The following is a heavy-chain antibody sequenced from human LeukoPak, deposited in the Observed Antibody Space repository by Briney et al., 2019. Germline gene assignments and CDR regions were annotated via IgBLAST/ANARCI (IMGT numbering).Heavy chain of an antibody. CDR1: GGSISSGSYY. Sequence: SETLPLTCTVSGGSISSGSYYWSWIRQPAGKGLEWIGRIYTSGSTNYNPSLKSRVTISVDTSKNQFSLKLSSVTAADTAVYYCARGSIVVVPASWTGWFDPWGQGTLVTVSS. CDR3: ARGSIVVVPASWTGWFDP. D-gene: IGHD2-2*01. V-gene: IGHV4-61*02. CDR2: IYTSGST. J-gene: IGHJ5*02.